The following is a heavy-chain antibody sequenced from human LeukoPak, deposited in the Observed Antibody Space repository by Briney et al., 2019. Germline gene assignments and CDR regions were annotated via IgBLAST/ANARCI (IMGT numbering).Heavy chain of an antibody. CDR2: ISSSSSYI. CDR1: GFTFSSYS. Sequence: GGSLRLSCAASGFTFSSYSMNWVRQAPGKGLEWVSSISSSSSYIYYADSVKGRFTISRDNAKNSLYLQMNSLGAEDTAVYYCARTDYGGNSLGVDYWGQGTLVTVSS. J-gene: IGHJ4*02. V-gene: IGHV3-21*01. D-gene: IGHD4-23*01. CDR3: ARTDYGGNSLGVDY.